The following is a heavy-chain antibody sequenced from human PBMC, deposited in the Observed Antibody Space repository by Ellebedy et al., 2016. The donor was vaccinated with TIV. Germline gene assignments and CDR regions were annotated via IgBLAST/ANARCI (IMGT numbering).Heavy chain of an antibody. Sequence: GESLKISCVASGFTFSSYGMNWVRQAPGKGLEWVAVIWYDGSNKYYADSVKGRFTISRDNSKNTLYLQMNSLRAEDTAVYYCARGGGGGAVGATFWDYWGQGTLVTVSS. CDR2: IWYDGSNK. CDR3: ARGGGGGAVGATFWDY. V-gene: IGHV3-33*01. D-gene: IGHD1-26*01. CDR1: GFTFSSYG. J-gene: IGHJ4*02.